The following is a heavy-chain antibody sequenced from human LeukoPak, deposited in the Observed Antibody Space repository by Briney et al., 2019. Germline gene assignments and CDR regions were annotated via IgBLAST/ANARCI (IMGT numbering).Heavy chain of an antibody. J-gene: IGHJ5*02. V-gene: IGHV1-18*01. CDR3: ARDRFLWGLGNWFDL. CDR2: VSTSNPHT. D-gene: IGHD3-3*01. Sequence: ASVKVSCKISGYTLTNYGISWARQAPGRGLDWRGWVSTSNPHTNYAPKFRGRVIMTIDTSTTTAYLEMRSLTSDDTAVYYCARDRFLWGLGNWFDLWGQGTLVTVTS. CDR1: GYTLTNYG.